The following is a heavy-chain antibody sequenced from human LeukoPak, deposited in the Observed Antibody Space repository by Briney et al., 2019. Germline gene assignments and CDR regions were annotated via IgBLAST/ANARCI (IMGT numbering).Heavy chain of an antibody. Sequence: GASVKVSCKASGYTFTSYGISWVRQAPGQGLEWMGWISGYNGNTNYAEKFQGRVTMTTDTSTSTAYMELRSLRLDDTAVYYCARRGVAAVQDSWGQGTLVTVSS. CDR2: ISGYNGNT. J-gene: IGHJ4*02. V-gene: IGHV1-18*01. CDR3: ARRGVAAVQDS. CDR1: GYTFTSYG. D-gene: IGHD3-10*01.